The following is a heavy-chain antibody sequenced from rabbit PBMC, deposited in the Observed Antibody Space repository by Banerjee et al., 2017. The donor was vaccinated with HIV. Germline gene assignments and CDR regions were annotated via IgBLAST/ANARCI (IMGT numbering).Heavy chain of an antibody. J-gene: IGHJ4*01. V-gene: IGHV1S45*01. D-gene: IGHD5-1*01. Sequence: QEQLVESGGGLVKPGASLTLTCTASGFYEMCWVRQAPGKGPEWIACIYTSATTYYASWAKGRFTISKTSSTTVTLQMTSLTAADTATYFCARNDNWYLVRLWGPGTLVTVS. CDR2: IYTSATT. CDR1: GFYE. CDR3: ARNDNWYLVRL.